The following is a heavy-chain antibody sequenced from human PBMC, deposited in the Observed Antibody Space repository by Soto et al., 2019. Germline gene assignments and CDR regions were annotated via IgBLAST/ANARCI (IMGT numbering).Heavy chain of an antibody. CDR1: GFTFSSYA. CDR2: ISGSGGST. CDR3: AIRRCSSGWKTNFAY. Sequence: GGSLRLSCAASGFTFSSYAMSWVRQAPGKGLEWVSAISGSGGSTYYADSVKGRFTISRDNSKNTLYLQMNSLRAEDTAVYYCAIRRCSSGWKTNFAYRGQGTLVTVSS. J-gene: IGHJ4*02. D-gene: IGHD6-19*01. V-gene: IGHV3-23*01.